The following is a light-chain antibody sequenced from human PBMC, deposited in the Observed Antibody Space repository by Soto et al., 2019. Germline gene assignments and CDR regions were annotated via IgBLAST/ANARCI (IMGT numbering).Light chain of an antibody. CDR3: QHWNDYSWT. V-gene: IGKV1-5*03. CDR2: KTS. Sequence: DIHMTQSPSTLSASVGDRVTITCRASQSISIWLAWYQQKPGKAPNLLIYKTSSLETGVPSRFSGSGSGTEFTLNNSSLQPDDFATYYCQHWNDYSWTFGQGTKVEVK. J-gene: IGKJ1*01. CDR1: QSISIW.